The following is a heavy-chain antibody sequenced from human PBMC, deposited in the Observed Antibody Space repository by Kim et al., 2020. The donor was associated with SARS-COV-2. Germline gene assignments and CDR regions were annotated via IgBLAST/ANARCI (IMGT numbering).Heavy chain of an antibody. CDR3: ARGLVGANAVIDF. J-gene: IGHJ4*02. D-gene: IGHD1-26*01. Sequence: TPPRTRRVTMSVDTSKNQFSLKLDSVTDADAAVYYCARGLVGANAVIDFWGQGTLVTVSP. V-gene: IGHV4-34*01.